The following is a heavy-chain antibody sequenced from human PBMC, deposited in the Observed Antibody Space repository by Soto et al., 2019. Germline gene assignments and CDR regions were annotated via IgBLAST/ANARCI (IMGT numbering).Heavy chain of an antibody. V-gene: IGHV3-30*18. CDR1: GFTFSSYG. D-gene: IGHD3-22*01. Sequence: GGSLRLSCAASGFTFSSYGMHWVRQAPGKGLEWVAVISYDGSNKYYADSVKGRFTISRDNSKNTLYLQMNSLRAEDTAVYYCAKERSGITMIVAYQKGEPYYYYYGMDVWGQGTTVTVSS. J-gene: IGHJ6*02. CDR3: AKERSGITMIVAYQKGEPYYYYYGMDV. CDR2: ISYDGSNK.